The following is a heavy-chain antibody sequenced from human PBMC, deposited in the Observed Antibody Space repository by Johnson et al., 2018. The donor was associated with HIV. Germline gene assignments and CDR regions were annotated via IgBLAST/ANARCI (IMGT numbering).Heavy chain of an antibody. CDR3: ARDRAAAGTDALDI. CDR1: GFTFSDYY. CDR2: ISYDGSNK. D-gene: IGHD6-13*01. V-gene: IGHV3-30*03. Sequence: QVQLVESGGGVVQPGRSLRLSCAASGFTFSDYYMSWIRQAPGKGLEWVALISYDGSNKYYADSVQGRFTISRDNSKNTLYLQMNSLRAEDTAVYYCARDRAAAGTDALDIWGQGTMVTVSS. J-gene: IGHJ3*02.